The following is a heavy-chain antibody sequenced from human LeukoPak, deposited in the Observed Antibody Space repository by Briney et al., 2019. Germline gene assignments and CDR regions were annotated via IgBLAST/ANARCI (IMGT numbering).Heavy chain of an antibody. V-gene: IGHV3-21*01. CDR3: GRVRCSGGSCYPYYFYGMDV. CDR1: GFTFSSYS. CDR2: ISSSSSYI. J-gene: IGHJ6*02. Sequence: KPGGSLRLSCAASGFTFSSYSMNWVRQAPGRGLEWVSSISSSSSYIYYADSVKGRFTISRDNAKNSLCLQMNSLRAEDTAVYCCGRVRCSGGSCYPYYFYGMDVWGQGTTVTVSS. D-gene: IGHD2-15*01.